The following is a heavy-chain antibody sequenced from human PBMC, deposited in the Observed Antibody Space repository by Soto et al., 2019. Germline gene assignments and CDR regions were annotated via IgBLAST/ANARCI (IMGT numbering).Heavy chain of an antibody. V-gene: IGHV1-69*01. CDR3: ARVLSYYYDSSGYFPVDDY. CDR2: IIPIFGTA. J-gene: IGHJ4*02. D-gene: IGHD3-22*01. CDR1: GGTFSSYA. Sequence: QVQLVQSGAEVKKPGSSVKVSCKASGGTFSSYAISWVRQAPGQGLEWMGGIIPIFGTANYAQKFQGRVTITAAESTSTAYMELSSLRSQDTAVYYCARVLSYYYDSSGYFPVDDYWGQGTLVTVSS.